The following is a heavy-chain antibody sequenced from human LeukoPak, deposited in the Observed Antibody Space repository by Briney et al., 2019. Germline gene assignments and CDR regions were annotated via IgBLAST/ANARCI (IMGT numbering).Heavy chain of an antibody. D-gene: IGHD3-22*01. CDR1: GYTLTELS. Sequence: ASVKVSCKVSGYTLTELSMHWVRQAPGKGLEWMGGFDPEDGETIYAQKFQGRVTMTEDTSTDTAYMELSSLRPEDTAVYYCATGYTVYDSSGPNAFDIWGQGTMVTVSS. V-gene: IGHV1-24*01. CDR2: FDPEDGET. J-gene: IGHJ3*02. CDR3: ATGYTVYDSSGPNAFDI.